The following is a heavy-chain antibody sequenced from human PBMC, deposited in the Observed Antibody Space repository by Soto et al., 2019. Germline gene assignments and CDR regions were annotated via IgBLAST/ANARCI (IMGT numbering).Heavy chain of an antibody. CDR1: GFTFSSYS. D-gene: IGHD6-13*01. Sequence: EVQLVESGGGLVQPGGSLRLSCAASGFTFSSYSMNWVRQAPGKGLEWVSYISSSSRTIYYADSVKGRFTISRDNAKNSLYLQMNSLRDEDTAVYYCATVPEGTFAAAGYDYWGQGTLVTVSS. CDR2: ISSSSRTI. CDR3: ATVPEGTFAAAGYDY. V-gene: IGHV3-48*02. J-gene: IGHJ4*02.